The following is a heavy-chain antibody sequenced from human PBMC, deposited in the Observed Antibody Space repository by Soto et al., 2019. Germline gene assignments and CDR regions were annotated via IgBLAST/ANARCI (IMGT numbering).Heavy chain of an antibody. Sequence: SETLSLTCTVSGGSISSGGYYWSRIRQHPGKGLEWIGYIYYSGSTYYNPSLKSRVTISVDTSKNQFSLELSSVTAADTAVYYCARHPTLELAPFDYWGQGALVTVSS. D-gene: IGHD1-7*01. CDR3: ARHPTLELAPFDY. CDR1: GGSISSGGYY. J-gene: IGHJ4*02. CDR2: IYYSGST. V-gene: IGHV4-31*03.